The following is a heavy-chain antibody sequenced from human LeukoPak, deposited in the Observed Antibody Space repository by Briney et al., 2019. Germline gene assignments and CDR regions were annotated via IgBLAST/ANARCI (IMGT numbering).Heavy chain of an antibody. D-gene: IGHD6-6*01. Sequence: GGSLRLSCAASGFTFSSYTMHWVRQAPGKGLEWVSVIYSGGSTYYADSVKGRFTISRDNSKNTLYLQMNSLRAEDTAVYYCARFRKYSSSYFDYWGQGTLVTVSS. J-gene: IGHJ4*02. CDR1: GFTFSSYT. CDR2: IYSGGST. V-gene: IGHV3-53*01. CDR3: ARFRKYSSSYFDY.